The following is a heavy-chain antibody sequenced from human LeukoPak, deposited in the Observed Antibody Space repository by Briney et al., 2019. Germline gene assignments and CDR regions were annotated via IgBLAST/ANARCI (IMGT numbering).Heavy chain of an antibody. CDR2: ISSSSSTI. V-gene: IGHV3-48*01. D-gene: IGHD1-26*01. CDR1: GFTFSSYS. CDR3: AKDLSGSYSPSDAFDI. J-gene: IGHJ3*02. Sequence: GGSLRLSCGASGFTFSSYSMNWVRQAPGKGLEWVSYISSSSSTIYYADSVKGRFTISRDNAKNSLYLQMNSLRAEDTALYYCAKDLSGSYSPSDAFDIWGQGTMVTVSS.